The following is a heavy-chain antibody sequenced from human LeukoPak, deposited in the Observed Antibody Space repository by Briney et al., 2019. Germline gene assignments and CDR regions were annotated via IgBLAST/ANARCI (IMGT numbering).Heavy chain of an antibody. D-gene: IGHD5-12*01. V-gene: IGHV3-15*01. CDR3: TKDGYSGYEGLYDP. CDR1: GFTFSNTW. J-gene: IGHJ5*02. CDR2: VKSKTDGGTT. Sequence: KTGGSLRLSCAASGFTFSNTWMSWGRQAPGKGLEWGGRVKSKTDGGTTDYAAPVKSTFITSRDESKNTLYLQINSLKNENTAPYYCTKDGYSGYEGLYDPWGQGNLVTVSS.